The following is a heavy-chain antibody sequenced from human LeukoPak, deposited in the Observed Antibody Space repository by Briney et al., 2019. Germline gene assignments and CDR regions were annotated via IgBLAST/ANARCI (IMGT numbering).Heavy chain of an antibody. D-gene: IGHD1-26*01. V-gene: IGHV3-74*01. Sequence: PGESLRLSCAASGFTFSSYWMHWVRQAPGKGLVWVSRINTDGSSTNYADSVKGRFTISRDNAKNTLYLQMNSLRAEDTAVYYCARVRLSGSYYFDYWGQGTLVTAFS. CDR3: ARVRLSGSYYFDY. J-gene: IGHJ4*02. CDR2: INTDGSST. CDR1: GFTFSSYW.